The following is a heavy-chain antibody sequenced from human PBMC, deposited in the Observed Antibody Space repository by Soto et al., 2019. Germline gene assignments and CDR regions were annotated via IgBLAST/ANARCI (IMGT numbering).Heavy chain of an antibody. Sequence: EVQLLESGGGLVQPGGSLRLSCTASGFNFGNYAMGWARQAPGKGLEWLSSLAVPYTGAQTYYADSVAGRLTVSRDDSKNTLYLELNSLRAEDTAVYYCAKDWGRIAEAGWTDWGPGTLVTVSS. CDR2: VPYTGAQT. CDR1: GFNFGNYA. J-gene: IGHJ4*02. D-gene: IGHD6-19*01. CDR3: AKDWGRIAEAGWTD. V-gene: IGHV3-23*01.